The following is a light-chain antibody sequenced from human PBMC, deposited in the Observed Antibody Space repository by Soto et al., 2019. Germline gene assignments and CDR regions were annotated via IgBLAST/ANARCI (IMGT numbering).Light chain of an antibody. J-gene: IGKJ4*01. V-gene: IGKV3-11*01. Sequence: EIVLTQSPGTLSVSPGERATVSCRASQTVSSGFLAWYQQKPGQAPRLLVYDASNRATGIPTRFSGSGSGTDFTLTISNLEPEDFAVYYCQQHISWPLTFGGGTKVDIK. CDR1: QTVSSG. CDR2: DAS. CDR3: QQHISWPLT.